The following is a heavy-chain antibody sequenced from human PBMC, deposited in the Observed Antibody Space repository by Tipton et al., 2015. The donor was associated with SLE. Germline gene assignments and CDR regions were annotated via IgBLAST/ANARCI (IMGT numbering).Heavy chain of an antibody. V-gene: IGHV3-21*01. D-gene: IGHD2-15*01. J-gene: IGHJ3*02. Sequence: SLRLSCAASGFTFSSYSMNWVRQAPGKGLEWVSSISSSSNYIYYADSVKGRFTISRDNAKNSPYLQMNSLRAEDTAVYYCAGGGVVVAATLAFDIWGQGTMVTVSS. CDR2: ISSSSNYI. CDR3: AGGGVVVAATLAFDI. CDR1: GFTFSSYS.